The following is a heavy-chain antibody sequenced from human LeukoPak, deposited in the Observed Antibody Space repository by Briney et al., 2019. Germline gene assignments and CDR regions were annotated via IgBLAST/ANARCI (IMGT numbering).Heavy chain of an antibody. CDR1: GYTFTSYG. Sequence: ASVKVSCKASGYTFTSYGISWVRQAPGQGLEWMGWISAYNGNTNYAQKLQGRVTMTTDTSTSTAYMELRSLRSDDTAAYYCARDRDIVATIPYYYYYMDVWGKGTTVTVSS. CDR2: ISAYNGNT. D-gene: IGHD5-12*01. J-gene: IGHJ6*03. CDR3: ARDRDIVATIPYYYYYMDV. V-gene: IGHV1-18*01.